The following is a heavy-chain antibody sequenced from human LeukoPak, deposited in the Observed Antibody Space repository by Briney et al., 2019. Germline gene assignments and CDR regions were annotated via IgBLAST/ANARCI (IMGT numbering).Heavy chain of an antibody. D-gene: IGHD2-15*01. CDR2: IYSSGTT. Sequence: PSETLSLTCSVLGGSISRYYWSWVRQPPGKEPEWIGYIYSSGTTDSKPALKSRVTISVDTSKNQFSLKLSTVTAADTAVYYWVRHESGWRGAFDIWGQGTMVAGSS. J-gene: IGHJ3*02. CDR3: VRHESGWRGAFDI. V-gene: IGHV4-59*08. CDR1: GGSISRYY.